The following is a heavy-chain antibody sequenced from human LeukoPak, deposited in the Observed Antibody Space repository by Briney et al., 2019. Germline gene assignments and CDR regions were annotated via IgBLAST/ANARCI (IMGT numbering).Heavy chain of an antibody. CDR3: ARVGPLWFGELFTPLPYYYYYGMDV. Sequence: GGSLRLSCAASGFTFSSYSMNWVRQAPGKGLEWVSYISSSSSTIYYADSVKGRFTISRDNAKNSLYLQMNSLRDEDTAVYYCARVGPLWFGELFTPLPYYYYYGMDVWGQGTTVTVSS. D-gene: IGHD3-10*01. CDR2: ISSSSSTI. CDR1: GFTFSSYS. J-gene: IGHJ6*02. V-gene: IGHV3-48*02.